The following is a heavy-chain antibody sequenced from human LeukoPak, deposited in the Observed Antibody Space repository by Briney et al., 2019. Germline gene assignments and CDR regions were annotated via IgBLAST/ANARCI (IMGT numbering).Heavy chain of an antibody. V-gene: IGHV3-23*01. CDR1: GFTFSSYG. D-gene: IGHD6-13*01. Sequence: GGSLRLSCAASGFTFSSYGMSWVRQAPGKGLEWVAALTGSGDNTYYADSVRGRFTISRDNAKNSLYLQMNSLRAEDTAVYYCASERVSSWGQGTLVTVSS. CDR2: LTGSGDNT. J-gene: IGHJ5*02. CDR3: ASERVSS.